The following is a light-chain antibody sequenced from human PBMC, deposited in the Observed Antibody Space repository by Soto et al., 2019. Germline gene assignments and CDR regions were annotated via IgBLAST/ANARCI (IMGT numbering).Light chain of an antibody. J-gene: IGKJ4*01. Sequence: DIQMTQSPSTLSASVGDGVTITCRASQSVGSWLAWFQQKPGKAPNLLIYKASSLEGGVPSRFSGSGSGTEFSLPISRLQPDDFATYYCQQYSSYPPTFGGGTKAEVK. V-gene: IGKV1-5*03. CDR1: QSVGSW. CDR2: KAS. CDR3: QQYSSYPPT.